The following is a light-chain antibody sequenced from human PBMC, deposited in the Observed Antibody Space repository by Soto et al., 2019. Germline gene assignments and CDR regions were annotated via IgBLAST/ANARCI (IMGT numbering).Light chain of an antibody. Sequence: DIKMTQSPSTLSASVGDRVTITCRASQSISSWLAWYQQKPGKAPKLLIYKASSLESGVPSRFSGSGSGTEFTLTISSLQPDDFATYYCQHYNSYPITFGPGTKVDIK. CDR1: QSISSW. J-gene: IGKJ3*01. CDR2: KAS. CDR3: QHYNSYPIT. V-gene: IGKV1-5*03.